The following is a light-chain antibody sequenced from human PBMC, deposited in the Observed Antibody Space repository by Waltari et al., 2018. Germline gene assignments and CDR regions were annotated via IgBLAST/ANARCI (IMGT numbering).Light chain of an antibody. CDR3: QQRRTWPSIT. Sequence: EIVLTQSPATLSLSTGQRGTLSCRASQSVGGHLAWYQQKPGQAPRLLIYDASNRATGIPARFSGSGSGTDFTLTISSLEPEDFAVYYCQQRRTWPSITFGQGTRLDI. J-gene: IGKJ5*01. CDR2: DAS. CDR1: QSVGGH. V-gene: IGKV3-11*01.